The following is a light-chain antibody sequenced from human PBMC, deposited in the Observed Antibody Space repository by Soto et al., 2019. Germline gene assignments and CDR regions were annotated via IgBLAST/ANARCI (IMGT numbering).Light chain of an antibody. V-gene: IGKV1-5*03. CDR1: QSISSW. Sequence: DIQMTQSPSTLSASVGDRVTITCRASQSISSWLAWYQQKPGKAPKLLIYKASSLESGVPSRFSGSGSGTKFTLTIASLRPDDFATYYCQQYETCSGTFGPGTKVDIK. CDR3: QQYETCSGT. CDR2: KAS. J-gene: IGKJ1*01.